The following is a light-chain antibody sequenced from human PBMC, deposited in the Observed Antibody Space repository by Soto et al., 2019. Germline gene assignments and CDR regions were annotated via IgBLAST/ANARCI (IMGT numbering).Light chain of an antibody. CDR3: QLSANPLIT. J-gene: IGKJ5*01. Sequence: VDMTLSACTLPKTRGARAPLSCRASERIYSAYLGWYQQKPGQAPRLLIYGTSSRATGIPDRFSGSGSGTDFTLTFSILDPEDLAVYYCQLSANPLITFCHGARLAIK. V-gene: IGKV3-20*01. CDR1: ERIYSAY. CDR2: GTS.